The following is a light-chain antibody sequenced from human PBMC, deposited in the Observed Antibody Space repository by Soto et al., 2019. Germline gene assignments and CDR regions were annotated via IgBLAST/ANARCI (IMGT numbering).Light chain of an antibody. CDR1: SSDVGSYTF. J-gene: IGLJ3*02. V-gene: IGLV2-23*02. CDR2: EVN. CDR3: CSYAGRSTWV. Sequence: QSALTQPASVSGSPGQSITISCTGTSSDVGSYTFVSWYQQHPGKAPKLMIYEVNNRPSGVSSRFSGSKSGNTASLTISGLQAEDEADYYCCSYAGRSTWVFGGGTKLTVL.